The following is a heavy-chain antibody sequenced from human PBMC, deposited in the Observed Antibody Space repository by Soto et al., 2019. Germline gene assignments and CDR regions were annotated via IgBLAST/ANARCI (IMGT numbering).Heavy chain of an antibody. Sequence: LVESGGGLVQPGGSLRLSCAASGFTFSNYWMSWVRQAPGKGLEWVANIKQDGSEKYYVDSVKGQFTISRDNAKNSLYLQMNSLRPEDTAVYYCARNARPAAWGQGTMVTVSS. V-gene: IGHV3-7*01. CDR1: GFTFSNYW. J-gene: IGHJ3*01. CDR2: IKQDGSEK. D-gene: IGHD6-25*01. CDR3: ARNARPAA.